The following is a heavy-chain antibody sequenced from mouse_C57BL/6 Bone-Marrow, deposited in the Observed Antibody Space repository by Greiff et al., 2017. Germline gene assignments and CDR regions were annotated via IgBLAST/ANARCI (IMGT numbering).Heavy chain of an antibody. CDR2: ISYDGSN. CDR3: AKVGTTDY. Sequence: EVQLQESGPGLVKPSQSLSLTCSVTGYSITSGYYWNWIRQFPGNILEWMGYISYDGSNNYNPSLKNRISITRDTSKNQFFLKLNSVTTEDTATYYCAKVGTTDYWGQGTTLTVSS. D-gene: IGHD2-3*01. CDR1: GYSITSGYY. V-gene: IGHV3-6*01. J-gene: IGHJ2*01.